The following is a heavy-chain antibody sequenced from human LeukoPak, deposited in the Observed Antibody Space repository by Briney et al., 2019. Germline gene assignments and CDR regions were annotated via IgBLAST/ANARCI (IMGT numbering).Heavy chain of an antibody. V-gene: IGHV4-30-2*01. CDR1: GGSISSGGHA. CDR2: IYHSGST. Sequence: PPQTLSLTCAVPGGSISSGGHAWSWIRQPPGKGLEWIGYIYHSGSTYYNPSLKSRVTISVDRSKNQFSLKLSSVTAADTAVYYCARTRMVMATMLPDAFDIWGQGTMVTVSS. D-gene: IGHD5-24*01. CDR3: ARTRMVMATMLPDAFDI. J-gene: IGHJ3*02.